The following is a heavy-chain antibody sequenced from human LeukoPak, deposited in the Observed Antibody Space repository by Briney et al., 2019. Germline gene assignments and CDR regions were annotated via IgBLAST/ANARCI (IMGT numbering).Heavy chain of an antibody. CDR3: ARALTYYYDSSGYFSYYYYYMDV. V-gene: IGHV3-48*04. J-gene: IGHJ6*03. D-gene: IGHD3-22*01. CDR1: GFPFSTYS. CDR2: ITSTSDTI. Sequence: GGSLRLSCVTSGFPFSTYSMNWVRQAPRKGLEWLSYITSTSDTIYYADSVKGRFTISRDNAKNSLYLQMNSLRAEDTAVYYCARALTYYYDSSGYFSYYYYYMDVWGKGTTVTVSS.